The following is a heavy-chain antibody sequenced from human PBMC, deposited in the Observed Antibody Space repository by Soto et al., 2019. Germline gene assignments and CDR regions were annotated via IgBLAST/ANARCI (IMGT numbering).Heavy chain of an antibody. Sequence: QVQLVQSGAEVKKPGSSVKVSCKASGGTFSSYAISWVRQAPGQGLEWMGGIIPIFGTANYAQKFQGRVTITADESTSTAYMELRSLRSEDTAVYYCARDPQVVAATPGGNYYYGMDVWGQVTTVTVSS. D-gene: IGHD2-15*01. V-gene: IGHV1-69*12. CDR2: IIPIFGTA. CDR3: ARDPQVVAATPGGNYYYGMDV. CDR1: GGTFSSYA. J-gene: IGHJ6*02.